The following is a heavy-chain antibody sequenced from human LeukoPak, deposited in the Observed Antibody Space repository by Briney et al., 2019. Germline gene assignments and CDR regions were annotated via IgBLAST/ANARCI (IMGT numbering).Heavy chain of an antibody. CDR3: ARVNYRSGFFRNFYYYGMDV. CDR2: INPNSGGT. CDR1: GYTFTYYY. Sequence: ASVKVSCKASGYTFTYYYIHWVGQGPGHGVEWMGWINPNSGGTDYAQRFQGRVTMTRETTNTTAYMQLSMLRSDDTAVYYCARVNYRSGFFRNFYYYGMDVWGQGTTVTVSS. V-gene: IGHV1-2*02. J-gene: IGHJ6*02. D-gene: IGHD6-19*01.